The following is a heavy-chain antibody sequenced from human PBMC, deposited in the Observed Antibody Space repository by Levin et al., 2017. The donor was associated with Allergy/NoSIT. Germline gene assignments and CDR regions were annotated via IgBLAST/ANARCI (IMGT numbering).Heavy chain of an antibody. CDR1: GFTFSDYY. CDR3: GRDQGHYWPIED. J-gene: IGHJ4*02. Sequence: GGSLRLSCAASGFTFSDYYMNWIRQAPGKGLEWVSYISSSGSTRLYADSVKGRFTISRDNDKNSLYLQMNSLRADDTAVYYCGRDQGHYWPIEDWGQGTLVTVSS. V-gene: IGHV3-11*01. CDR2: ISSSGSTR. D-gene: IGHD3-3*01.